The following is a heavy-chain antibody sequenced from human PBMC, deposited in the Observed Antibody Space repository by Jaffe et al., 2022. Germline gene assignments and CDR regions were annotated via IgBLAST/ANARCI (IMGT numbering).Heavy chain of an antibody. D-gene: IGHD2-15*01. J-gene: IGHJ3*02. Sequence: EVQLVESGGGLVQPGGSLRLSCAASGFTFSSYSMNWVRQAPGKGLEWVSYISSSSSTIYYADSVKGRFTISRDNAKNSLYLQMNSLRAEDTAVYYCARRGKQRYCSGGSCSDAFDIWGQGTMVTVSS. CDR3: ARRGKQRYCSGGSCSDAFDI. CDR2: ISSSSSTI. CDR1: GFTFSSYS. V-gene: IGHV3-48*01.